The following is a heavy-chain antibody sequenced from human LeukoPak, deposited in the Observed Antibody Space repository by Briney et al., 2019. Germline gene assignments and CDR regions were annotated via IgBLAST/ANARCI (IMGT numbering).Heavy chain of an antibody. J-gene: IGHJ4*02. CDR1: GFTFSTYE. V-gene: IGHV3-21*06. CDR2: IGTDGYS. D-gene: IGHD4-23*01. CDR3: ARGTIGGNPASAY. Sequence: GGSLRLSCAASGFTFSTYEMHWVRQAPGKGLEWVSSIGTDGYSYSAVSVKGRFTISRDNAKSTLYLQMDSLTVEDTALYYCARGTIGGNPASAYWGQGTLVTVSS.